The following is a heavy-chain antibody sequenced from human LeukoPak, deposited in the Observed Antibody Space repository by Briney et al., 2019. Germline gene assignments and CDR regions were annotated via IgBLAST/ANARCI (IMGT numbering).Heavy chain of an antibody. D-gene: IGHD2-15*01. Sequence: SGPTLVKPTQTLTLTCTFSGCSPNTSGVGVGWIRQPPGKALEWLALIYWDGDKRYSPSLKSRLTITKDTSKNQVVLTMTNMDPVDTATYYCAHMSPLYCSGGSCYSYWGQGTLVTVSS. J-gene: IGHJ4*02. CDR1: GCSPNTSGVG. V-gene: IGHV2-5*02. CDR2: IYWDGDK. CDR3: AHMSPLYCSGGSCYSY.